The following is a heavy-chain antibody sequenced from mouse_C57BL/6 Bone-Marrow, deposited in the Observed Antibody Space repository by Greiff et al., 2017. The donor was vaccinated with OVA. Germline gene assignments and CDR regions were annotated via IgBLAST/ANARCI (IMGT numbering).Heavy chain of an antibody. J-gene: IGHJ1*03. V-gene: IGHV1-64*01. Sequence: VPLQQPGAELVKPGASVKLSCKASGYTFTSYWMHWVKQRPGQGLEWMGMIHPNSGSTNYNEKFKSKATLTVDKSSSTAYMQLSSLTSEDSAVYYCARSGSNWYFDVWGKGTTVTVSS. CDR2: IHPNSGST. D-gene: IGHD3-2*02. CDR1: GYTFTSYW. CDR3: ARSGSNWYFDV.